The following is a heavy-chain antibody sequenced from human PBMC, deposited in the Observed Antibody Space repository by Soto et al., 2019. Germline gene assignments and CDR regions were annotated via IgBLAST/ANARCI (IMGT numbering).Heavy chain of an antibody. Sequence: QVQLVESGGGVVQPGRSLRLSCAASGFTFSSYAMHWVRQAPGKGLEWVAVISYDGSNKYYADSVKGRFTISRDNSKNTLYLQMNSRRAEDTAVYYCARFTYWFDPWGQGTLVTVSS. J-gene: IGHJ5*02. CDR2: ISYDGSNK. CDR1: GFTFSSYA. D-gene: IGHD3-16*01. V-gene: IGHV3-30-3*01. CDR3: ARFTYWFDP.